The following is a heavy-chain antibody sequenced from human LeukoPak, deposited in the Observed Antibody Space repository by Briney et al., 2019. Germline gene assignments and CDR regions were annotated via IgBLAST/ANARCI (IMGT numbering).Heavy chain of an antibody. CDR3: ARETVGFDY. V-gene: IGHV1-69*04. J-gene: IGHJ4*02. CDR1: GGTFISYA. CDR2: FIPTLDMA. Sequence: ASVKVSCKASGGTFISYAISWVRQAPGQGLEWMGRFIPTLDMANHAQKFKDRVTITADKSTSTAYMELSSLRSEDTAVYYCARETVGFDYWGQGTLVTVSS. D-gene: IGHD2-15*01.